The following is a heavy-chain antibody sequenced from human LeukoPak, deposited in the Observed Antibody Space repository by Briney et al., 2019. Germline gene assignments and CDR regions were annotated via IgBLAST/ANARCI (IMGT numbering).Heavy chain of an antibody. J-gene: IGHJ6*02. CDR1: GFTVSSNY. V-gene: IGHV3-53*01. CDR3: ARDLGPGDGMDV. Sequence: GGSLRLSCAASGFTVSSNYMSWVRQAPGKGLEWVSVIYSGGSTYYADSVKGRFTISRDNSKNTLYLQMNSLRAEDTAVYYCARDLGPGDGMDVWSQGTTVTVSS. D-gene: IGHD3-10*01. CDR2: IYSGGST.